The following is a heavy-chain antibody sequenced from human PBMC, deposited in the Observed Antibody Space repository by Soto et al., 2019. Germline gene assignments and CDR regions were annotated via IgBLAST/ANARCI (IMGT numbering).Heavy chain of an antibody. CDR2: IRSKANSYAT. J-gene: IGHJ3*02. Sequence: EVQLVESGGGLVQPGGSLKLSCAASGFTFSGSAMHWVRQASGKGLEWVGRIRSKANSYATAYAASVKGRFTISRDDSKNTAYLQMNSLKTEDTAVYYCTLVGKGAFDIWGQGTMVTVSS. D-gene: IGHD2-15*01. V-gene: IGHV3-73*02. CDR3: TLVGKGAFDI. CDR1: GFTFSGSA.